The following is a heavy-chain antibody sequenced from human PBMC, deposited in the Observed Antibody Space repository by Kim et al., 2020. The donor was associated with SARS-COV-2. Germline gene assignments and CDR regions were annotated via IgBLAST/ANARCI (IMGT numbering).Heavy chain of an antibody. D-gene: IGHD4-4*01. J-gene: IGHJ1*01. CDR2: INHSGST. Sequence: SETLSLTCAVYGGSFSGYYWSWIRQPPGKGLEWIGEINHSGSTNYNPSLKSRVTISVDTSKNQFSLKLSSVTAADTAVYYCARGDYTPGYFQHWGQGTLVTVSP. V-gene: IGHV4-34*01. CDR3: ARGDYTPGYFQH. CDR1: GGSFSGYY.